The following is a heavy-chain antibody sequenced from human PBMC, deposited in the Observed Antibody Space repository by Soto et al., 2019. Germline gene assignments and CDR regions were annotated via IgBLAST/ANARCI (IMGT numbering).Heavy chain of an antibody. D-gene: IGHD3-16*01. CDR3: ARGLGGSYYYAMDV. CDR2: ISGYNGNT. CDR1: GYIFSDYG. J-gene: IGHJ6*02. Sequence: ASVKVSCKASGYIFSDYGIAWVRQAPGQGLEWMGWISGYNGNTNYAQKLQGRVTMTTETSTRTAYVELRSLRSDDTAVYYCARGLGGSYYYAMDVWGQGTPVTVSS. V-gene: IGHV1-18*01.